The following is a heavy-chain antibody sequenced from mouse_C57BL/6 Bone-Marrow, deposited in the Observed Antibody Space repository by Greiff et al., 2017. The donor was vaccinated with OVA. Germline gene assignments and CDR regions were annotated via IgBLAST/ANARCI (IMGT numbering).Heavy chain of an antibody. CDR1: GFSLTSYA. J-gene: IGHJ2*01. CDR3: ARFYYSNYEYYFDY. Sequence: VKLVESGPGLVAPSQSLSITCTVSGFSLTSYAISWVRQPPGKGLEWLGVIWPGGGTNYNSALKSRLSISKYNSKSQVFLKMNSLQTDDTARYYCARFYYSNYEYYFDYWGQGTTLTVSS. D-gene: IGHD2-5*01. CDR2: IWPGGGT. V-gene: IGHV2-9-1*01.